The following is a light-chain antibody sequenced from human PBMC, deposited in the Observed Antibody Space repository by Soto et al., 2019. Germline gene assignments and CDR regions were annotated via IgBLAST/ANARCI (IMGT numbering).Light chain of an antibody. J-gene: IGLJ1*01. V-gene: IGLV2-14*01. CDR1: SSDVGGYNY. CDR2: DVS. CDR3: SSSTSSSTLIYV. Sequence: QSALTQPASVSGSPGQSITISCTGTSSDVGGYNYVSWYQQHPGKAPKLMIYDVSNRPSGVSNRFSGSKSGHTVSLTISGLQADDEADYYCSSSTSSSTLIYVFGTGTKVTVL.